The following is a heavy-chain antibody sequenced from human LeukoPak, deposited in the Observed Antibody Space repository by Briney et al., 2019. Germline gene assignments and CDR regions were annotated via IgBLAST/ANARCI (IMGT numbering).Heavy chain of an antibody. CDR3: ARRVYGSGMAAFDY. CDR2: IYPGDSDT. Sequence: GESLKISCEASGYSFTRYWIGWVRQMPGKGLEWMGIIYPGDSDTRYSPSFQGQVSISADKSISTTYLQWSSLKASDTATYYCARRVYGSGMAAFDYWGQGTLVTVSS. CDR1: GYSFTRYW. V-gene: IGHV5-51*01. D-gene: IGHD3-10*01. J-gene: IGHJ4*02.